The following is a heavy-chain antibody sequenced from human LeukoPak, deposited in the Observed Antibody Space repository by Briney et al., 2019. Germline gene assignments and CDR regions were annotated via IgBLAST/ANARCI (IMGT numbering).Heavy chain of an antibody. CDR3: ARKLTMVRGVISSFSY. CDR2: MNPNSGNT. V-gene: IGHV1-8*01. D-gene: IGHD3-10*01. J-gene: IGHJ4*02. CDR1: GYTFTSYD. Sequence: ASVKVSCKASGYTFTSYDINWVRQATGQGREWMGWMNPNSGNTGYAQKFQGRVTMTRNTSISTAYMELSSLRSEDTAVYYCARKLTMVRGVISSFSYWGQGTLVTVSS.